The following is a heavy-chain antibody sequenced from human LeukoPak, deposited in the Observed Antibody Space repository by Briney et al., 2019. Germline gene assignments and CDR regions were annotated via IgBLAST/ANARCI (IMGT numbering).Heavy chain of an antibody. J-gene: IGHJ4*02. V-gene: IGHV3-15*01. D-gene: IGHD5-24*01. CDR2: IKTKSEGGTT. Sequence: GGSLRLSCVGSGFTFSNTWMNWVRRAPGKGLEWVGRIKTKSEGGTTHYAAHVKGRFTISRDDSKKTIFLQMNSLKIGDTAIYFCAADLDAYNTLDSWGQGALVTVSS. CDR1: GFTFSNTW. CDR3: AADLDAYNTLDS.